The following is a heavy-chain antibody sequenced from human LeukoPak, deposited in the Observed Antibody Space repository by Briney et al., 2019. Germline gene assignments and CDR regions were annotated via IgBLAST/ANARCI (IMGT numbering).Heavy chain of an antibody. J-gene: IGHJ5*02. V-gene: IGHV4-30-4*01. CDR2: INYSGST. Sequence: SETLSLTCTVSGGSISSDNYQWSWIRQPPGKGLEWIGYINYSGSTYYSPSLKSRVTISVDTSKNQFFLKLSSVTAADTAVYYCARYGSGSTWFDPWGQGTLVTVSP. CDR3: ARYGSGSTWFDP. D-gene: IGHD3-10*01. CDR1: GGSISSDNYQ.